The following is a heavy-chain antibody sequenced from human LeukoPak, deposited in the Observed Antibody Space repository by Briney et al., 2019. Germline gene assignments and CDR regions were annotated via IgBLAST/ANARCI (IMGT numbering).Heavy chain of an antibody. Sequence: SETLSLTCTVSGGSISGSYWSWIRQPPGKGLEWIGYIHYGGTTRYNPSLESRVTLSVDTSNNQFSLKLSSMTAADTAVYFCARVDNNGYSDYWGQGTLVTVSS. J-gene: IGHJ4*02. CDR2: IHYGGTT. CDR3: ARVDNNGYSDY. V-gene: IGHV4-59*01. CDR1: GGSISGSY. D-gene: IGHD3-22*01.